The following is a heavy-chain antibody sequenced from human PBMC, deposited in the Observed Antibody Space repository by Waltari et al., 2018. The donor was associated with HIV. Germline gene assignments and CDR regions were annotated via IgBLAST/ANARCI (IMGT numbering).Heavy chain of an antibody. CDR2: VSYSGST. Sequence: QLQLQESGPGLVKPSETLSLTCTVSGGSISSHTYYWGWIRQPTGKGLEWIGSVSYSGSTYYNPSLKSRVTISVDTAKNQFSLKRNSVTAADTAVYYCATYSDFWSGYSERHSYEYGINVWGQGTTVTVSS. CDR1: GGSISSHTYY. J-gene: IGHJ6*02. CDR3: ATYSDFWSGYSERHSYEYGINV. D-gene: IGHD3-3*01. V-gene: IGHV4-39*01.